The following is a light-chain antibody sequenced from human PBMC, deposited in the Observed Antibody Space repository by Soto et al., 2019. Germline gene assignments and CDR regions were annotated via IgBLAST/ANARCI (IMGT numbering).Light chain of an antibody. J-gene: IGKJ2*01. V-gene: IGKV1-5*01. CDR1: QSISTW. Sequence: DIQMTQSPSTLSASVGDRVTITCRASQSISTWLAWYQQKPGKAPKLLIYDASSLKSGAPSRFSGSGSGTEFTLTISSLQPDDFAVYFCQQYDNWPYTFGQGTKLEIK. CDR2: DAS. CDR3: QQYDNWPYT.